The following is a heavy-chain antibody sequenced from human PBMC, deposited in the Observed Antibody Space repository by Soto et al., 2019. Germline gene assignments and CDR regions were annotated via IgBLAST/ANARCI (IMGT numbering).Heavy chain of an antibody. CDR3: TRDGRYSGYPPPAF. Sequence: GGAPRISRTASWFTFCGYTISLVPPAPGGGLEWVGFIRSKPYGGTTEHAASVKGRFAISRDDSKSIAYLQMNSLKAEDTAVYYCTRDGRYSGYPPPAFWGPGTLVTVSS. CDR1: WFTFCGYT. CDR2: IRSKPYGGTT. J-gene: IGHJ4*02. D-gene: IGHD3-22*01. V-gene: IGHV3-49*04.